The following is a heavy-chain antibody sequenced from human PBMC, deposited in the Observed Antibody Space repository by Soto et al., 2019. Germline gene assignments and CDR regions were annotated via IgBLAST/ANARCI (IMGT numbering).Heavy chain of an antibody. J-gene: IGHJ4*02. CDR3: ARREHDYGDNGDY. D-gene: IGHD4-17*01. Sequence: EVQLVESGGGLVKPGGSLRLSCAASGFTFSSYSMNWVRQAPGKGLEWVSSISSSSSYIYYGDSVKGRFTISRDNAKNSLYLQMNSLRAEDTAVYYCARREHDYGDNGDYWGQGTLVTVSS. CDR2: ISSSSSYI. CDR1: GFTFSSYS. V-gene: IGHV3-21*01.